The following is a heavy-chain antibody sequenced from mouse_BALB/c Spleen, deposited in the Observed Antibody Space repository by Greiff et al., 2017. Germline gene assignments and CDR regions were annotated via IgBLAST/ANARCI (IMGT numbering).Heavy chain of an antibody. CDR3: ARRRGDY. CDR1: GFTFSSFG. CDR2: ISSGSSTI. V-gene: IGHV5-17*02. Sequence: DVKLVESGGGLVQPGGSRKLSCAASGFTFSSFGMHWVRQAPEKGLEWVAYISSGSSTIYYADTVKGRFTISRDNPKNTLFLQMTSLRSEDTAMYYCARRRGDYWGQGTSVTVSS. J-gene: IGHJ4*01.